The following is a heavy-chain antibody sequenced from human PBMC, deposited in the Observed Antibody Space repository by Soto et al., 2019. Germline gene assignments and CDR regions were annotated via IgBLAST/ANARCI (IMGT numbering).Heavy chain of an antibody. CDR3: SKEHGGGTSMITRYFDY. CDR1: GITCRDFA. CDR2: ISGNGANT. Sequence: GGSLRLSWGASGITCRDFARSWVRQAPGMGLEWVSGISGNGANTYYADSVKGRFTISRDNSKNTLSLQMNSLRADDTAVYYCSKEHGGGTSMITRYFDYWGRGPLVTVSS. J-gene: IGHJ4*03. D-gene: IGHD5-18*01. V-gene: IGHV3-23*01.